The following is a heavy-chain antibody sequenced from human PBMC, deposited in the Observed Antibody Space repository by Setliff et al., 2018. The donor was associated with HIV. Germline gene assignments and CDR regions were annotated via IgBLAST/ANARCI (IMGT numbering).Heavy chain of an antibody. J-gene: IGHJ3*02. Sequence: PSETLSLTCAVYGVSFSGYYWNWIRQTPGKGLEWVGDIYYTGSANYSPSLKRRLAISIDTSKNQFSLKLTSVTAADTAVYYCARGYGYGGAFDIWGQGTMVTVSS. CDR1: GVSFSGYY. CDR2: IYYTGSA. D-gene: IGHD4-17*01. CDR3: ARGYGYGGAFDI. V-gene: IGHV4-34*01.